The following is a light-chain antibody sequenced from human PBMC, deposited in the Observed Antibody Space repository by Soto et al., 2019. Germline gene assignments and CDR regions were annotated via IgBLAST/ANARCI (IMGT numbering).Light chain of an antibody. V-gene: IGKV3-20*01. J-gene: IGKJ5*01. CDR3: QQYARSLPIT. CDR1: QTVSNNY. Sequence: VLTQSPLSLPVTPGEPASISCRASQTVSNNYLAWYQQKPGQAPRLLIYGASSRATGIPDRFSGSGSGTDFTLTISRLEPEDFAVYYCQQYARSLPITFGQGTRLEIK. CDR2: GAS.